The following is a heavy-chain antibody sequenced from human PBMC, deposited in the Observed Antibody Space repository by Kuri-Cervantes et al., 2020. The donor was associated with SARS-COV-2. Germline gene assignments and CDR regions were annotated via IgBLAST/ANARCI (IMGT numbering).Heavy chain of an antibody. CDR1: GFTFDDYG. CDR3: ARDKYYSSGSQLDY. CDR2: INWNGGST. Sequence: GESLKISCAASGFTFDDYGMSWVRQAPGKGLEWVSGINWNGGSTGYADSVKGRFTISRDNAKNSLYLQMNSLRAEDTAVYYCARDKYYSSGSQLDYWGQGTLVTVSS. V-gene: IGHV3-20*04. D-gene: IGHD3-10*01. J-gene: IGHJ4*02.